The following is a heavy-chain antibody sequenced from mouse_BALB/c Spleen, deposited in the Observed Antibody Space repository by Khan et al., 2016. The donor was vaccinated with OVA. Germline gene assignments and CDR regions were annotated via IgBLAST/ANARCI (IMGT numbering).Heavy chain of an antibody. D-gene: IGHD1-1*01. V-gene: IGHV1S81*02. CDR3: ARIKKIVATYFDY. CDR2: TNPTNGRT. Sequence: VQLQQSGAELVKAGASVKMSCKASGYTFTSYWMHWVKQRLGQGLEWFAETNPTNGRTYYNEKFKSKATLTVDKSSSTAYMLLSGPTFEDSAVYYGARIKKIVATYFDYWGQGTTRTVSS. J-gene: IGHJ2*01. CDR1: GYTFTSYW.